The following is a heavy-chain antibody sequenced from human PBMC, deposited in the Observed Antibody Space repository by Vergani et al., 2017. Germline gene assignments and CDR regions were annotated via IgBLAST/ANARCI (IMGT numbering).Heavy chain of an antibody. V-gene: IGHV3-9*01. CDR1: GFTFSSYA. J-gene: IGHJ6*02. D-gene: IGHD2-2*01. Sequence: EVQLLESGGGLVQPGGSLRLSCAASGFTFSSYAMSWVRQAPGKGLEWVSGISWNSGSIGYADSVKGRFTISRDNAKNSLYLQMNSLRAEDTALYYCAKDHQLAYGMDVWGQGTTVTVSS. CDR2: ISWNSGSI. CDR3: AKDHQLAYGMDV.